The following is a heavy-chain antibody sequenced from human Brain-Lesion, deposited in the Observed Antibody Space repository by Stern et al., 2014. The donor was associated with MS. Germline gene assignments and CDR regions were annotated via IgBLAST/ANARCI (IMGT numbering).Heavy chain of an antibody. CDR1: GGSVSSTSYA. D-gene: IGHD2-15*01. Sequence: QLQLQESGPGLVKPSETLSLTCTVAGGSVSSTSYAWAWIRQPPGKGLEWIGTIYYSGNTYYSPSLKSRLTISLDTSKNQFSLQLRSVTDADTAVYYCAGEEDIRYCSGGSCTGNWFDPWGQGTLVTVSS. CDR2: IYYSGNT. CDR3: AGEEDIRYCSGGSCTGNWFDP. V-gene: IGHV4-39*01. J-gene: IGHJ5*02.